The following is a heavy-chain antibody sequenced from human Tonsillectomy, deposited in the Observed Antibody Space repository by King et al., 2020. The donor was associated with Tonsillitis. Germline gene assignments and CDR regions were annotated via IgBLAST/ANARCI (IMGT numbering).Heavy chain of an antibody. J-gene: IGHJ5*02. CDR3: ARGLALYDSSGYYPPHWFDP. V-gene: IGHV4-30-2*01. Sequence: QLQESGSGLVKPSQTLSLTCAVSGGSISSGGYSWSWIRQPPGKGLEWIGYIYHSGSTYYNASLKSRVTISVDRSKNQFSLKLSSATAADTAVYYFARGLALYDSSGYYPPHWFDPWGQGTPVTVSS. CDR2: IYHSGST. CDR1: GGSISSGGYS. D-gene: IGHD3-22*01.